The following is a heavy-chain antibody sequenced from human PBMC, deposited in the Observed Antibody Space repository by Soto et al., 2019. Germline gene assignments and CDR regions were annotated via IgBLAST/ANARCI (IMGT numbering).Heavy chain of an antibody. CDR1: GFTFSSYD. V-gene: IGHV3-13*01. Sequence: EVQLVESGGGLVQPGGSLRLSCAASGFTFSSYDMHWVRQATGKGLEWVSAIDIAGNTYYPVSVRGRFTISRENAKNSLYLQINTLRAGDTAVYYCAREGERGSGVSVDALDVWGQGTLVTVSS. CDR2: IDIAGNT. CDR3: AREGERGSGVSVDALDV. D-gene: IGHD3-10*01. J-gene: IGHJ3*01.